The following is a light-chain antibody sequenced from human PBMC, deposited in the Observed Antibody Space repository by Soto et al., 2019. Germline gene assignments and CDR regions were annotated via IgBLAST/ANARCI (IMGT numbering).Light chain of an antibody. V-gene: IGKV1-17*01. CDR2: AGY. Sequence: DIQITQSPSSLSASVGDRVTITGRASQGIRNGLGWYQQKTWKAPKRLIYAGYSLQSRVPSRCGGSGYETEFTLTISSLQPEDLATSYCLQHNSYPLPFGQGTKV. J-gene: IGKJ1*01. CDR3: LQHNSYPLP. CDR1: QGIRNG.